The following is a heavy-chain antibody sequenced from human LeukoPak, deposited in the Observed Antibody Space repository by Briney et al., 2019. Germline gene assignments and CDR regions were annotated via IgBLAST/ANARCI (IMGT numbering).Heavy chain of an antibody. V-gene: IGHV1-18*01. CDR1: GYTFSSYG. CDR2: ISAYNGHT. Sequence: ASVKVSCKASGYTFSSYGISWVRQAPGQGLEWMGWISAYNGHTNYAQKLQGRVTMTTDTSTSTAYMELRSLRSDDTAVYYCARAPSTRNYYYYYMDVWGKGTTVTISS. J-gene: IGHJ6*03. CDR3: ARAPSTRNYYYYYMDV. D-gene: IGHD2-2*01.